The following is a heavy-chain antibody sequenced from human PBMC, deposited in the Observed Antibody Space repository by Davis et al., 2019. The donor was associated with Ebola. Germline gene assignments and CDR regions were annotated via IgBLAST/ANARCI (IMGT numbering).Heavy chain of an antibody. CDR1: GFRFSDYY. CDR3: ARETYSGSYFDY. D-gene: IGHD1-26*01. Sequence: GGSLRLSCAASGFRFSDYYMSWIRQAPGKGLEWVSYISSSGSTIYYADSVKGRFTISRDNAKNSLYLQMNSLRAEDTAVYYCARETYSGSYFDYWGQGTLVTVSS. V-gene: IGHV3-11*01. J-gene: IGHJ4*02. CDR2: ISSSGSTI.